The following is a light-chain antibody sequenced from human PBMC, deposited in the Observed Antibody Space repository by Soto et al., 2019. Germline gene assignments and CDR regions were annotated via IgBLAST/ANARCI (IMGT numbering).Light chain of an antibody. CDR2: GAS. J-gene: IGKJ1*01. Sequence: EIVMTQSPATLSVSPGERATLPCRASQSVSSNLAWYQQKPGQAPRLLIYGASTRATGIPARFSGSGSGTEFTLTISSLQPGDFATYYCQHYNTYPWTFGQGTKVDIK. V-gene: IGKV3-15*01. CDR1: QSVSSN. CDR3: QHYNTYPWT.